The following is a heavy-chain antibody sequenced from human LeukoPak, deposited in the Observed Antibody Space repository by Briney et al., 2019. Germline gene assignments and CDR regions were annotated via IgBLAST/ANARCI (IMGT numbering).Heavy chain of an antibody. CDR3: TTDRTFASGWFGKLVY. D-gene: IGHD3-10*01. Sequence: WGSLRLSCAASGFTFSNAWMSWVRQAPGKGLEWVGRIKRKSDGGTTDYAAPVKGRFTISRDDSKNTLYLQMNSLKTEDTAVYYCTTDRTFASGWFGKLVYWGQGTLVTVSS. V-gene: IGHV3-15*01. J-gene: IGHJ4*02. CDR1: GFTFSNAW. CDR2: IKRKSDGGTT.